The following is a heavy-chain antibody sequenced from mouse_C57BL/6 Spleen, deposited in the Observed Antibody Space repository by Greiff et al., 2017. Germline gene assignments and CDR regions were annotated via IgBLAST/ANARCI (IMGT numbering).Heavy chain of an antibody. CDR3: AYYCSSVYYAMDY. CDR2: IDPSDGDT. Sequence: VQLQQSGAELVKPGASVKLSCTASGFNITDYYMHWVKQRPEQGMEWIGRIDPSDGDTKYAPKFQGKATITADTSSNTAYLQLSSLTSEDTAVYYCAYYCSSVYYAMDYWGQGTSVTVSA. D-gene: IGHD1-1*01. V-gene: IGHV14-2*01. J-gene: IGHJ4*01. CDR1: GFNITDYY.